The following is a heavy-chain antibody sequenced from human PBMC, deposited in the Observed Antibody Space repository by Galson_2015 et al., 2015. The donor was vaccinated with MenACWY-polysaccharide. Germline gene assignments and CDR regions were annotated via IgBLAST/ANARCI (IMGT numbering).Heavy chain of an antibody. D-gene: IGHD3-22*01. J-gene: IGHJ6*02. CDR1: GFTFISYD. Sequence: SLRLSCAGSGFTFISYDIHWVRQAPGKGLEWVAQIRFDGTNKYYAESVKGRFTVSRDNSKNTLYLQMNSLRDEDTAVYYCFAWLGYYYGLDAWGQGTTVTVSS. CDR2: IRFDGTNK. CDR3: FAWLGYYYGLDA. V-gene: IGHV3-30*02.